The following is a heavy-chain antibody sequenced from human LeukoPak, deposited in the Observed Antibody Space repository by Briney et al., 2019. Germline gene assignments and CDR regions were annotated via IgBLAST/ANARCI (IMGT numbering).Heavy chain of an antibody. Sequence: GGSLRLSCAASGFTFSSYAMTWVRQAPGRGLEWVSSIRGSGDSIYYADSVEGRFTLSRENSKSTMFLQMNSLRAEDTAIYYCATAYITTWFWGLELWGQGTLVTVPS. D-gene: IGHD3-16*01. CDR1: GFTFSSYA. CDR2: IRGSGDSI. J-gene: IGHJ4*02. CDR3: ATAYITTWFWGLEL. V-gene: IGHV3-23*01.